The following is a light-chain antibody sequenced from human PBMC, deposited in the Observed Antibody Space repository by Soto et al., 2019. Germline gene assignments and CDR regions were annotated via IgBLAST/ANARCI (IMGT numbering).Light chain of an antibody. CDR1: SSNVGGYNY. CDR3: RSYTSRSTLV. J-gene: IGLJ1*01. CDR2: EVS. Sequence: QSALTQPASVSGAPGQSITISCTGTSSNVGGYNYVSWYQQHPGNATKLMIYEVSHPPTRVSNLSSASKAGNTASLIISGLHAEDAADYYCRSYTSRSTLVFGTGTKLTVL. V-gene: IGLV2-14*01.